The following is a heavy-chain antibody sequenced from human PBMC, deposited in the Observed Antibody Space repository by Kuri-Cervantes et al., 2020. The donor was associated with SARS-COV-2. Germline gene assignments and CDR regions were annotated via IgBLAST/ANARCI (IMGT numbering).Heavy chain of an antibody. CDR3: AKLVATNDVFDI. CDR2: ISWNSGNI. CDR1: GFPFDDYV. D-gene: IGHD5-12*01. Sequence: GGSLRLSCAASGFPFDDYVMHWVRQAPGKGLEWVSGISWNSGNIGYADSVKGRFSISRDNAKNSLYLQKYSLRAEDMALYYCAKLVATNDVFDIWGPGTMVTVSS. V-gene: IGHV3-9*03. J-gene: IGHJ3*02.